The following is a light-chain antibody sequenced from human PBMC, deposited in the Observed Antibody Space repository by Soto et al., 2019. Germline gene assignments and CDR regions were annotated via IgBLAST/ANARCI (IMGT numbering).Light chain of an antibody. Sequence: DTQMTQSPSTLSASVGDRVTITCRASQSISSWLAWYQQKPGRAPKLLISKASSLKSGVPSRFSGSGSGTEFTLTISSLQPDDFATYYCQHYNSYSEAFGQGTKVDI. CDR1: QSISSW. CDR3: QHYNSYSEA. CDR2: KAS. V-gene: IGKV1-5*03. J-gene: IGKJ1*01.